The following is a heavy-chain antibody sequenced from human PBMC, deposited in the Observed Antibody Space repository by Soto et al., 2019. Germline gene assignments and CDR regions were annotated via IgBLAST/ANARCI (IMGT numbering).Heavy chain of an antibody. J-gene: IGHJ4*02. CDR1: GYTFTNSV. D-gene: IGHD3-22*01. Sequence: ASVKVSCKASGYTFTNSVIHWLRQAPGQRLEWMGWINPNSGGTNYAQKFQGRVTLTRNTSITTAYMEVSSLRSEDTAMYYCARTPYSGYDPLDYWGQGTLVTVSS. V-gene: IGHV1-8*02. CDR2: INPNSGGT. CDR3: ARTPYSGYDPLDY.